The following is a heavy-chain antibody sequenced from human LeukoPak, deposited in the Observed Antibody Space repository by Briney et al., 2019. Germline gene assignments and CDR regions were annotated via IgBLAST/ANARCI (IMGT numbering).Heavy chain of an antibody. Sequence: ASVKVSCKASGGTFSSYAISWVRQAPGQGLEWMGRIIPILGIANYAQKFQGRVTITADKSTSTAYMELSSLRSEDTAVYYCARGENPRVVSDYWGQGTLVTVSS. CDR2: IIPILGIA. CDR1: GGTFSSYA. J-gene: IGHJ4*02. V-gene: IGHV1-69*04. CDR3: ARGENPRVVSDY. D-gene: IGHD2-15*01.